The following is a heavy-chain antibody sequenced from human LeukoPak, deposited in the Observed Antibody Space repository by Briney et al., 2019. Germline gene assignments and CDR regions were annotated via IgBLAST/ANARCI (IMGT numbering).Heavy chain of an antibody. J-gene: IGHJ6*03. CDR2: MNPNSGHT. CDR1: GHTFTNYD. CDR3: ARDLRYDILTGYYGPYYYYYMDA. D-gene: IGHD3-9*01. V-gene: IGHV1-8*03. Sequence: ASVKVSCKASGHTFTNYDINWVRQATGQGLQWMGWMNPNSGHTGYAQKFQGRVTITRNTSITTAYMELSSPRSEDTAVYYCARDLRYDILTGYYGPYYYYYMDAWGKGTTVTISS.